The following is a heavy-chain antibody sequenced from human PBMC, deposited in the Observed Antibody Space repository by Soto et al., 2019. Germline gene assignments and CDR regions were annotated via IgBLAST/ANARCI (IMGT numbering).Heavy chain of an antibody. CDR1: GFTFSSYA. CDR3: AKDFKQWRTYYFDY. V-gene: IGHV3-23*01. D-gene: IGHD6-19*01. CDR2: ISGSGGST. Sequence: PWGSLGISCASSGFTFSSYAMGWVGQAPGKGLEWVSAISGSGGSTYYADSVKGRFTISRDNSKNTLYLQMNSLRAEDTAVYYRAKDFKQWRTYYFDYWGQGTMVTVSS. J-gene: IGHJ4*02.